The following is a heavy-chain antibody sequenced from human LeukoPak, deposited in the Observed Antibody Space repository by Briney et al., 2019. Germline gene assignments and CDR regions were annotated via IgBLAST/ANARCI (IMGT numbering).Heavy chain of an antibody. CDR3: ARVMVFRRPGYYYYMDV. Sequence: ASVKVSCKASGYTFTSYGISWVRQAPGQGLEWMGWISAYNGNTNYAQKLQGRVTMTTDTSTSTVYMELRSLRSDDTAVYYCARVMVFRRPGYYYYMDVWGKGTTVTVSS. CDR2: ISAYNGNT. D-gene: IGHD3-10*01. V-gene: IGHV1-18*01. J-gene: IGHJ6*03. CDR1: GYTFTSYG.